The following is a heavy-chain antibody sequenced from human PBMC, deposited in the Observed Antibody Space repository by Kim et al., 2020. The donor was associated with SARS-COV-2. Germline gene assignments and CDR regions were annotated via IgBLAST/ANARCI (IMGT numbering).Heavy chain of an antibody. Sequence: SETLSLTCAVSGGSISSSNWWSWVRQPPGKGLEWIGEIYHSGSTNYNPSLKSRVTISVDKSKNQFSLKLSSVTAADTAVYYCARMDLLLWFGELYNWFDPWGQGTLVTVSS. D-gene: IGHD3-10*01. J-gene: IGHJ5*02. CDR1: GGSISSSNW. CDR2: IYHSGST. V-gene: IGHV4-4*02. CDR3: ARMDLLLWFGELYNWFDP.